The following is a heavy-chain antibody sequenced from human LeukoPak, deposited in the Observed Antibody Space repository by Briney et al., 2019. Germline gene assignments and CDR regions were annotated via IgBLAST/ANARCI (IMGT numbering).Heavy chain of an antibody. Sequence: GGSLRLSCAASGFTFSSYAMSWVRQAPGKGLEWVSAISGSGGSTYYADSVKGRFTISRDNAKNSLYLQMNSLRAEDTAVYYCARDATVTLYYYYYYYMDVWGKGTTVTVSS. CDR2: ISGSGGST. CDR3: ARDATVTLYYYYYYYMDV. CDR1: GFTFSSYA. V-gene: IGHV3-23*01. J-gene: IGHJ6*03. D-gene: IGHD4-17*01.